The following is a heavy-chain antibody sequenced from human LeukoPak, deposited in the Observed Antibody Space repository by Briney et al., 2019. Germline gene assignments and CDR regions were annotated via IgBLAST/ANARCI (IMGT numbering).Heavy chain of an antibody. CDR1: GGSFSGYY. V-gene: IGHV4-34*01. CDR3: ASSITSYYDFWSGPTGFDP. CDR2: INHSGST. J-gene: IGHJ5*02. Sequence: SETLSLTCAVYGGSFSGYYWSWIRQPPGKGLEWIGEINHSGSTNYNPSLKSRVTISVDTSKNQFSLKLSSVTAADTAVYYCASSITSYYDFWSGPTGFDPWGQGTLVTVSS. D-gene: IGHD3-3*01.